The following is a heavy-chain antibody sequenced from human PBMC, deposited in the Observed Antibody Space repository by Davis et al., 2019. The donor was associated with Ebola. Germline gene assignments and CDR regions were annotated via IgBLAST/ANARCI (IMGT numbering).Heavy chain of an antibody. V-gene: IGHV3-9*01. CDR1: GFTFDDYA. CDR3: AKELVAVIRRHAFDF. Sequence: PGGSLRLSCAASGFTFDDYAMHWVRQAPGKGLEWVSGISWNSGSIGYADSVKGRFTISRDNAKNSLYLQMNSLRAEDTALYYCAKELVAVIRRHAFDFWGQGTMVTVSS. D-gene: IGHD3-22*01. J-gene: IGHJ3*01. CDR2: ISWNSGSI.